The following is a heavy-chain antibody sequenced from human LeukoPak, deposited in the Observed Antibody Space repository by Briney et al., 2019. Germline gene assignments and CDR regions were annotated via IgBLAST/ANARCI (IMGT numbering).Heavy chain of an antibody. V-gene: IGHV4-34*01. CDR1: GGAFSGYY. D-gene: IGHD6-13*01. J-gene: IGHJ4*02. CDR3: ARPPYSSSWYYFDY. CDR2: INYRGNA. Sequence: SETLSLTCVVHGGAFSGYYWSWLRQPPGKGLEWIGEINYRGNANYNPSLKSRVTMSVDTSQNQVSLKLSSVTAADTAVYYCARPPYSSSWYYFDYWGQGTLVTVSS.